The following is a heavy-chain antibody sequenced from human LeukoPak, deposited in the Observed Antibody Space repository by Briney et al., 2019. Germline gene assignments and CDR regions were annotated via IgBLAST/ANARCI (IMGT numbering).Heavy chain of an antibody. J-gene: IGHJ6*02. Sequence: PSETLSLTCAVSGGSISSGGYSWSWIRQPPGKGLEWIGYIYHSGSTYYNPSLESRVTISVDRSKNQFSLKLSSVTAADTAVYYCARDGSIRGYYYGMDVWGQGTTVTVSS. CDR3: ARDGSIRGYYYGMDV. D-gene: IGHD1-26*01. V-gene: IGHV4-30-2*01. CDR1: GGSISSGGYS. CDR2: IYHSGST.